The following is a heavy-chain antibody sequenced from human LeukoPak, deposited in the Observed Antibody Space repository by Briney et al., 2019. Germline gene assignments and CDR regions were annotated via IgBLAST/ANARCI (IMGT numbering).Heavy chain of an antibody. CDR1: GGSISSYY. V-gene: IGHV4-59*08. CDR3: ARRTSLWLAYFVY. J-gene: IGHJ4*02. Sequence: SETLSLTCTVSGGSISSYYWSWIRQPPGKGLEWIGYIYYSGSTNYNPSLKSRVTISVDTSRNQFSLKLSSVTAADTAVYYCARRTSLWLAYFVYWGQGTLVTVSS. D-gene: IGHD6-19*01. CDR2: IYYSGST.